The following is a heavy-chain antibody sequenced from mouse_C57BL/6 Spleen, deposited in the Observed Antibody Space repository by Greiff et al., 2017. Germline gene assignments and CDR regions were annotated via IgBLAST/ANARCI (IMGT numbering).Heavy chain of an antibody. V-gene: IGHV1-26*01. J-gene: IGHJ2*01. CDR1: GYTFTDYY. D-gene: IGHD2-4*01. CDR3: ARSGDYDYGGCFDY. CDR2: INPNNGGT. Sequence: EVQLQQSGPELVKPGASVKISCKASGYTFTDYYMNWVKQSHGKSLEWIGDINPNNGGTSYNQKFKGKATLTVDKSSSTAYMERRSLTSEDSAVYYCARSGDYDYGGCFDYWGQGTTLTVSS.